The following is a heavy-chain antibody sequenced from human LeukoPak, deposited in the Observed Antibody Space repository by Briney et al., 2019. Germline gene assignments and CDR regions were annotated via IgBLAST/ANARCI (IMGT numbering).Heavy chain of an antibody. CDR1: GGSISSYY. D-gene: IGHD3-10*01. CDR2: IYYSGST. V-gene: IGHV4-59*12. Sequence: SETLSLTCTVSGGSISSYYWSWIRQPPGKGLEWIGYIYYSGSTNYNPSLKSRVTMSADTSKNQFSLKLSSVTAADTAVYYCARDVLSDYYGSGSPVNWFDPWGQGTLVTVSS. CDR3: ARDVLSDYYGSGSPVNWFDP. J-gene: IGHJ5*02.